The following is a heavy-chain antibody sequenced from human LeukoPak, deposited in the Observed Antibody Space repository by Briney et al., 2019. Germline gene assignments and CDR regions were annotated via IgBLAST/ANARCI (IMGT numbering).Heavy chain of an antibody. CDR2: FSGSGGST. D-gene: IGHD5-18*01. Sequence: GGSLRLSCAASGFTFSSYAMSWVRQAPGKGLEWVSGFSGSGGSTYYAASVTGRFTISRDNSKNTLNLQMSSLRAEDTAVYYCAGSETIGYIPREWDYWYFDVWGRGTLVTVSS. J-gene: IGHJ2*01. V-gene: IGHV3-23*01. CDR1: GFTFSSYA. CDR3: AGSETIGYIPREWDYWYFDV.